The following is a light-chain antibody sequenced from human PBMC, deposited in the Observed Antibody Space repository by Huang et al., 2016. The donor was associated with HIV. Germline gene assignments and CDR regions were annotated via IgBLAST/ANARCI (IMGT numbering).Light chain of an antibody. Sequence: EIVLTQSPGTLSLSPGERATLSCRASQSVRSSHFAWYQQKPGQAPRLLMYGSSSRATGIPDMFSGSGSGTDFTLTISRLEPEDFAVYYCQQYGSSPFTFGPGTKVDIK. CDR1: QSVRSSH. CDR2: GSS. J-gene: IGKJ3*01. CDR3: QQYGSSPFT. V-gene: IGKV3-20*01.